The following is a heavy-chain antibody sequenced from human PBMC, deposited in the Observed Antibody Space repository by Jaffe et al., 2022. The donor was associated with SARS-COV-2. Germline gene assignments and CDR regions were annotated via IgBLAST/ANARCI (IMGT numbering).Heavy chain of an antibody. CDR1: GFTFSTAW. D-gene: IGHD2-21*02. V-gene: IGHV3-15*01. J-gene: IGHJ4*02. Sequence: EVQLVESGGGLVRPGESLRLSCAASGFTFSTAWMSWLRQVPGKGLEWVGRIKSEADGGTPDYPAPVKGRFTISRDDSENTLYLQMNSLKVEDTAVYYCATDRYHGGDRYYFDYWGQGTLVIASS. CDR2: IKSEADGGTP. CDR3: ATDRYHGGDRYYFDY.